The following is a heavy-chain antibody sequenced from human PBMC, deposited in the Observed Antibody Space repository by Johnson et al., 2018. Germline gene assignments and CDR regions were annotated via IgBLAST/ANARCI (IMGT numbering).Heavy chain of an antibody. D-gene: IGHD1-14*01. CDR3: VRDLSTTTGGYFQH. Sequence: EVQLLESGGGLVKPWGSLRLSCVASGFTFSSYSMTWVRQAPGKGLEWVSSLSRSNSYGYYAYSVKGRFTISRDNAKNSLDLQMNSLRVEDTAVYYCVRDLSTTTGGYFQHWGQGTLVTVSS. J-gene: IGHJ1*01. V-gene: IGHV3-21*01. CDR2: LSRSNSYG. CDR1: GFTFSSYS.